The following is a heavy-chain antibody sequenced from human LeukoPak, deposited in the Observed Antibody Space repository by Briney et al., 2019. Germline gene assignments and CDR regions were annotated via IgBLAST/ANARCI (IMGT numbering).Heavy chain of an antibody. D-gene: IGHD2-2*01. CDR1: GFTFSSYG. Sequence: GGSLRLSCAASGFTFSSYGMHWVRQAPGKGLEWVAFIRYDGSNKYYADSVKGRFTISRDNAKNSLYLQMNSLRAEDTALYYCAKDPSSAITGGYFDYWGQGTLVTVSS. CDR2: IRYDGSNK. CDR3: AKDPSSAITGGYFDY. J-gene: IGHJ4*02. V-gene: IGHV3-30*02.